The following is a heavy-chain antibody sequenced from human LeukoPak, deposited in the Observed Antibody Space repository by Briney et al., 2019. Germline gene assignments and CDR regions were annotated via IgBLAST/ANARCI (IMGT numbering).Heavy chain of an antibody. V-gene: IGHV4-30-2*01. CDR1: GGSISSGGYS. CDR3: AREGDSDAFDI. CDR2: IYHSGST. J-gene: IGHJ3*02. D-gene: IGHD2-21*02. Sequence: PSEILSLTCAVSGGSISSGGYSWSWIRQPPGKGLEWIGYIYHSGSTYYNPSLKSRVTISVDRSKNQFSLKLSSVTAADTAVYYCAREGDSDAFDIWGQGTMVTVSS.